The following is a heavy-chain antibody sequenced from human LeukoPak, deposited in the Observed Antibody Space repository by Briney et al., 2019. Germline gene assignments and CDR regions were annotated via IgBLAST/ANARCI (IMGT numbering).Heavy chain of an antibody. V-gene: IGHV3-21*04. D-gene: IGHD6-13*01. J-gene: IGHJ4*02. CDR3: ARGNLIGHSSSWYLFDY. CDR2: VSTGSNYI. Sequence: GGSLRLSCTASGFTFSSYSLNWVRQAPGKGLEWVSSVSTGSNYIYYADSVKGRFTISRDNSKNTLFLQMNSLRVEDTAVYYCARGNLIGHSSSWYLFDYWGQGALVTVSS. CDR1: GFTFSSYS.